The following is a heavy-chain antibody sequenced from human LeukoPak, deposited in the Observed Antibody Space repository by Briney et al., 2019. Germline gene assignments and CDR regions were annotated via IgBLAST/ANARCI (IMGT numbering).Heavy chain of an antibody. CDR3: AKDEGSGYDAPDY. V-gene: IGHV3-23*01. J-gene: IGHJ4*02. D-gene: IGHD5-12*01. CDR1: GFTFSSYA. Sequence: PGGSLRLSCAASGFTFSSYAMSWVRQAPGKGLEWVSAISGSGGSTYYADSVKGWFTISRDNSKNTLYLQMNSLRAEDTAVYYCAKDEGSGYDAPDYWGQGTLVTVSS. CDR2: ISGSGGST.